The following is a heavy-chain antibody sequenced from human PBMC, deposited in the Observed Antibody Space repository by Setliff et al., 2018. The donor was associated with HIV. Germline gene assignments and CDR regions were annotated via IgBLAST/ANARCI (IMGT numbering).Heavy chain of an antibody. V-gene: IGHV2-5*01. Sequence: SGPTLVNPKQTLTLTCTFSGFSLSSSGVGVGWIRQPPGKALEWLALIYWNGDKRYSPSLNSRLTITKDTSKNQVVLRMTNMDPADTATYYCAHSPRRGYSYGSFYYHYYYMDVWGKGSTVTV. J-gene: IGHJ6*03. CDR3: AHSPRRGYSYGSFYYHYYYMDV. CDR2: IYWNGDK. D-gene: IGHD5-18*01. CDR1: GFSLSSSGVG.